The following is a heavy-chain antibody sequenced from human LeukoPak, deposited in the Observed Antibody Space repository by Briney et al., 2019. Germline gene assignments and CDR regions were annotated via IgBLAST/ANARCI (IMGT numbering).Heavy chain of an antibody. J-gene: IGHJ4*02. Sequence: GGSLRLSCAASGFTFSSYAKSWVRQAPGKGLEWVSAISGSGGSTYYADSVKGRFTISRDNSKNTLYLQMNSLRAEDMAVYYCAKGRPDYYYDSSGYYPHFVGWGQGTLVTVSS. CDR3: AKGRPDYYYDSSGYYPHFVG. V-gene: IGHV3-23*01. CDR2: ISGSGGST. CDR1: GFTFSSYA. D-gene: IGHD3-22*01.